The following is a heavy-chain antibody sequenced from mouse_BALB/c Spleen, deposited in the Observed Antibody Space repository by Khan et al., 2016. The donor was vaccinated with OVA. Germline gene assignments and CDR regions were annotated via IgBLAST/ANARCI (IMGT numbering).Heavy chain of an antibody. D-gene: IGHD1-2*01. CDR1: GYTFTDYY. Sequence: QVQLQQSGAELARPGASVKLSCKAAGYTFTDYYINWVKQMTGQGLEWIGDIYPGNGNPYYNEKFRDKATLTADKSSSTAYIQLSSLTSEDSAVYSCARGDYGLYYFDYWGQGTTLTVSS. CDR2: IYPGNGNP. V-gene: IGHV1-77*01. J-gene: IGHJ2*01. CDR3: ARGDYGLYYFDY.